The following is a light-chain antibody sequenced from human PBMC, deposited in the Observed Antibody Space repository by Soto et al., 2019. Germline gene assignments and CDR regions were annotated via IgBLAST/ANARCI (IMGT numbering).Light chain of an antibody. V-gene: IGKV1-8*01. CDR2: AAS. J-gene: IGKJ1*01. Sequence: AIRMTQSPSSLSASTGDRVTITCRASQGISSYLAWYQQKPGKATKLLIYAASTVQSGVPSRFSGSRTGTDFTLTISCLQSEDFATYYCQQYYSYPWKFGQGTTVEIK. CDR1: QGISSY. CDR3: QQYYSYPWK.